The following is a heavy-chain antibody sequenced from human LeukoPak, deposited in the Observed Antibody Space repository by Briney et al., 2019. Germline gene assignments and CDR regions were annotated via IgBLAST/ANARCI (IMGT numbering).Heavy chain of an antibody. CDR2: IIPIFGTA. CDR1: GGTFSSYA. Sequence: SVKLSCEASGGTFSSYAISWVRQAPGQGLEWMGGIIPIFGTANYAQKLQGRVTITADKSTNTAYMELSSLRAEDTAVYYCARAHCGGDCYMLNYYYYGMDVWGKGNTVTVSS. D-gene: IGHD2-21*02. V-gene: IGHV1-69*06. CDR3: ARAHCGGDCYMLNYYYYGMDV. J-gene: IGHJ6*04.